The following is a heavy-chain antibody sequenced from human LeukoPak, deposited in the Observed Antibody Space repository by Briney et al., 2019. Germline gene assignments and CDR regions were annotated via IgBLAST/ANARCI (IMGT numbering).Heavy chain of an antibody. CDR1: SDSFSSYY. Sequence: SETLSLTCTVSSDSFSSYYWAWIRQPAGKGLEWLGRLYPGVSTNYSPSLKSRLTMSVDTSKNQFSPKLTSMTAADTAVYFCAGSAVTRAGVFDYWGRGTLVTVSS. J-gene: IGHJ4*02. V-gene: IGHV4-4*07. CDR3: AGSAVTRAGVFDY. CDR2: LYPGVST. D-gene: IGHD4-17*01.